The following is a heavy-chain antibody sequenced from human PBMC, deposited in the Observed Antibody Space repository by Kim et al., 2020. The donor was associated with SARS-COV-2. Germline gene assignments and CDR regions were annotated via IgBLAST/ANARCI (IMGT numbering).Heavy chain of an antibody. V-gene: IGHV4-34*01. CDR3: ARGPDVVPPTLVCGLDA. CDR2: INHSGNT. Sequence: SETLSLTCAVYGGSFSDYYWTWIRQPPGKGLEWIGEINHSGNTNYNASLKGRVTILVDTSKNQFSLNLNSVTDADTGVYFCARGPDVVPPTLVCGLDAWGQGTTVTVSS. J-gene: IGHJ6*02. D-gene: IGHD3-16*01. CDR1: GGSFSDYY.